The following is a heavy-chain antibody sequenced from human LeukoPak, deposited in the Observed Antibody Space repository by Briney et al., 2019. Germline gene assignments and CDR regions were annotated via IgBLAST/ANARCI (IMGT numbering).Heavy chain of an antibody. Sequence: PGGSLRLSCAASGFTFSSYAMSWVRPAPGKGLEWVSAISGSGGSTYYADSVKGRFTISRDNSKNTLYLQMNSLRAEDTAVYYCAKDLYYYDSSGYFPTHDAFDIWGQGTMVTVSS. V-gene: IGHV3-23*01. CDR1: GFTFSSYA. J-gene: IGHJ3*02. D-gene: IGHD3-22*01. CDR2: ISGSGGST. CDR3: AKDLYYYDSSGYFPTHDAFDI.